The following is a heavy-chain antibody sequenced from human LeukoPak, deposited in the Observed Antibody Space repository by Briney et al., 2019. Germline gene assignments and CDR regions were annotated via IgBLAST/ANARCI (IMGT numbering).Heavy chain of an antibody. V-gene: IGHV3-21*01. CDR2: ISSSSSYR. Sequence: GGSLRLSCAASGFTFSRYSMSWVRQAPGKGLEWVSSISSSSSYRYYADSVKGRFTISRDNAKNSLHLQMNSLRAEDTASYYCGRVAIVGGTFDYWGQGTLVTVSS. D-gene: IGHD1-26*01. J-gene: IGHJ4*02. CDR1: GFTFSRYS. CDR3: GRVAIVGGTFDY.